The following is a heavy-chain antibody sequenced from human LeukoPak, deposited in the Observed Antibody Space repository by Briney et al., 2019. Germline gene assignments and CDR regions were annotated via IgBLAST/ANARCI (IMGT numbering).Heavy chain of an antibody. J-gene: IGHJ4*02. CDR1: GGSISSSSYY. CDR2: VYYSGIT. Sequence: PSETLSLTCTVSGGSISSSSYYWGWIRQPPGKGLEWIGTVYYSGITYYNPSLKSRVTTSVDTSKNQFSLKLSSVTAADTAVYYCGRQSYDSSASPMFFDFWGQGTLVTVSS. CDR3: GRQSYDSSASPMFFDF. D-gene: IGHD3-22*01. V-gene: IGHV4-39*01.